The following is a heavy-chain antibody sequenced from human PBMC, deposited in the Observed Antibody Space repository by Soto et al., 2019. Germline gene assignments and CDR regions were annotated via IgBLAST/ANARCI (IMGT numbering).Heavy chain of an antibody. D-gene: IGHD3-9*01. CDR2: IYSGGST. V-gene: IGHV3-53*01. Sequence: PGGSLRLSCAASGFTVSSNYMSWVRQAPGKGLEWVSVIYSGGSTYYADSVKGRFTISRDNSKNTLYLQMDSLRAEDTAVYYCARDRTDYDILTGYTYYGMDVWGQGTTVTVSS. J-gene: IGHJ6*02. CDR3: ARDRTDYDILTGYTYYGMDV. CDR1: GFTVSSNY.